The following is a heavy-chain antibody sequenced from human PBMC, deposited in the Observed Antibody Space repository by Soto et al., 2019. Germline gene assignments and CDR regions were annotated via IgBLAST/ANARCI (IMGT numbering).Heavy chain of an antibody. V-gene: IGHV4-31*03. CDR3: ARNDIGIVVVVAENNDAFDI. D-gene: IGHD2-15*01. CDR1: GGSISSGGYY. CDR2: IYYSGST. Sequence: SETLSLTCTVSGGSISSGGYYWSWIRQHPGKGLEWIGYIYYSGSTYYNPSLKSRVTISVDTSKNQFSLKLSSVTAADTAVYYCARNDIGIVVVVAENNDAFDIWGQGTMVTVSS. J-gene: IGHJ3*02.